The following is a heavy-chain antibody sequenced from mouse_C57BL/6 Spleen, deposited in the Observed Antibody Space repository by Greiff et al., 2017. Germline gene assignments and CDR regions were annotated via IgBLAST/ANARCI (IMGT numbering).Heavy chain of an antibody. CDR3: ARFWDASGYFDY. V-gene: IGHV1-52*01. CDR1: GYTFTSYW. D-gene: IGHD4-1*01. Sequence: QVQLKQPGAELVRPGSSVKLSCKASGYTFTSYWMHWVKQRPIQGLEWIGNIDPSDSETHYNQKFKDKATLTVDKSSSTAYMQLSSLTSEDSAVYYCARFWDASGYFDYWGQGTTLTVSS. CDR2: IDPSDSET. J-gene: IGHJ2*01.